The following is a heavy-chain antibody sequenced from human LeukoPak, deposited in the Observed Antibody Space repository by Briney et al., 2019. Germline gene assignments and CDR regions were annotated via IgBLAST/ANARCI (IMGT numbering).Heavy chain of an antibody. J-gene: IGHJ4*02. Sequence: GGSLRLSCAASGFTVSSNYMTWVRRAPGKGVEWGSVIYSDGSTYYADSVKGRFTISRDNSKNTLYLQMNSLRAEDTAVYYCARPNYYGSDLDYWGQGTLVTVSS. CDR2: IYSDGST. V-gene: IGHV3-53*01. D-gene: IGHD3-10*01. CDR3: ARPNYYGSDLDY. CDR1: GFTVSSNY.